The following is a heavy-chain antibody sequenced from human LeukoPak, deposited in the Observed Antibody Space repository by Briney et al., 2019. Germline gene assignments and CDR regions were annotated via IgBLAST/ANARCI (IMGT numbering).Heavy chain of an antibody. CDR1: GYTFTGYY. D-gene: IGHD4-17*01. V-gene: IGHV1-2*02. CDR2: INPNSGGT. J-gene: IGHJ6*03. Sequence: AASVKVSCKASGYTFTGYYMHWVRQAPGQGLEWMGWINPNSGGTNYAQKFQGRVTMTRDTSISTAYMELSRLRSDDTAVYYCARAVNTVTTQYYYYYMDVWGKGTTVTVSS. CDR3: ARAVNTVTTQYYYYYMDV.